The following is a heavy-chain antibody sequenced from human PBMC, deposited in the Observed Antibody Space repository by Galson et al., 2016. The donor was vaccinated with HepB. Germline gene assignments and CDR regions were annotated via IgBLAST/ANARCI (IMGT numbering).Heavy chain of an antibody. V-gene: IGHV3-74*01. CDR1: GFSFRSYW. CDR2: ISWDASST. D-gene: IGHD2-21*01. J-gene: IGHJ3*02. Sequence: LRLSCAASGFSFRSYWMHWVRQAPGKGPQWVARISWDASSTNYADSVKGRFTISRDNAQNTLYLQMSSLRAEDTAIYYCAREDPYLDAFDIWGRGTMVTVSS. CDR3: AREDPYLDAFDI.